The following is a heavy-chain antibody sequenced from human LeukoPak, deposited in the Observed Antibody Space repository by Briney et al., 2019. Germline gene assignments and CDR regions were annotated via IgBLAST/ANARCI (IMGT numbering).Heavy chain of an antibody. Sequence: SETLSLTCAVYGGSFSGYYWSWIRQPPGKGLEWIGEINHSGSTNYNPSLKSRVTTSVDTSKNQFSLKLSSVTAADTVVYYCARGDIVVVVAAPYYYGMDVWGQGTTVTVSS. V-gene: IGHV4-34*01. J-gene: IGHJ6*02. CDR3: ARGDIVVVVAAPYYYGMDV. D-gene: IGHD2-15*01. CDR1: GGSFSGYY. CDR2: INHSGST.